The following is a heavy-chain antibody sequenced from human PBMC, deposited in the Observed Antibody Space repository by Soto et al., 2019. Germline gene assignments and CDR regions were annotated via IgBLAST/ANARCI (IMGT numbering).Heavy chain of an antibody. CDR1: GGTFSRHA. D-gene: IGHD6-13*01. CDR2: LIPLFGTT. V-gene: IGHV1-69*01. J-gene: IGHJ5*02. CDR3: ARAAIHGGSWYFWFDP. Sequence: QVQLVQSGSEVKMPGSSVKVSCKTSGGTFSRHAINWVRQAPGQGLEWMGGLIPLFGTTNYAQKFKGRVTIRADESTSTAYMELSRLTSEDAAVYYCARAAIHGGSWYFWFDPWGQGTLVTVSS.